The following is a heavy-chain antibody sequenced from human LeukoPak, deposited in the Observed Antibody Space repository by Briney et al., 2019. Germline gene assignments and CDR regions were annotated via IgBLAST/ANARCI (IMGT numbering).Heavy chain of an antibody. CDR1: GYTFTSYD. V-gene: IGHV1-8*03. D-gene: IGHD2-2*01. J-gene: IGHJ4*02. CDR2: MNPNSGNT. Sequence: ASVKVSCKASGYTFTSYDINWVRQATGQGLEWMGWMNPNSGNTGYAQKFQGRVTITRNTSISTAYMELGSLRSEDTAVYYCARASYQLLFRVGYGLAFWGQGTLVTVSS. CDR3: ARASYQLLFRVGYGLAF.